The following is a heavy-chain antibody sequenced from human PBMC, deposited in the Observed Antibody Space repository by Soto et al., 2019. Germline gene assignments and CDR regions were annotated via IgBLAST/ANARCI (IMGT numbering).Heavy chain of an antibody. Sequence: EVQLLESGGGLVQPGGSLRLSCAASGFTFNSYAMSWVRQAPGKGLEWVSAISGGGGSTYYADSVKGRFTVSRDNSKNTLYLQMRSLRAEDTAVYYWAKGRLYSGYDIPWCQGTLVTVSS. J-gene: IGHJ5*02. CDR3: AKGRLYSGYDIP. V-gene: IGHV3-23*01. CDR2: ISGGGGST. CDR1: GFTFNSYA. D-gene: IGHD5-12*01.